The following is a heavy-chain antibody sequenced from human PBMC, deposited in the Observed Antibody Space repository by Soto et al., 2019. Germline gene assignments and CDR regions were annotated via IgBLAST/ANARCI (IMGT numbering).Heavy chain of an antibody. CDR1: GFTFSSYA. J-gene: IGHJ4*02. CDR2: ITANSGST. V-gene: IGHV3-23*01. Sequence: EVQLLESGGGLVQPGGSLRLSCAASGFTFSSYAMVWVRQATGKGLEWVSTITANSGSTAYGDSVKGRFTISRDNSKSTLYLQMYSLRVEDTATYYCAKSPEWPNRYFDYWGQGTLVTVSS. CDR3: AKSPEWPNRYFDY. D-gene: IGHD3-3*01.